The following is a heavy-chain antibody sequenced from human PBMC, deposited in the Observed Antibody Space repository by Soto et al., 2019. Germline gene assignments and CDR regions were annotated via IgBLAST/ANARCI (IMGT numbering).Heavy chain of an antibody. V-gene: IGHV3-7*01. CDR2: IKQDGSEE. CDR3: ARDPNVVLVPAALRSYYYYYGMDV. CDR1: GFTFSSYW. D-gene: IGHD2-2*01. Sequence: EVQLVESGGGLVQPGGSLRLSCAASGFTFSSYWMSWVRQAPGKGLEWVANIKQDGSEEYYVGSVKGRFTISRDNAKNSLYLQMNSLRAEDTAVYYCARDPNVVLVPAALRSYYYYYGMDVWGQGTTVTVSS. J-gene: IGHJ6*02.